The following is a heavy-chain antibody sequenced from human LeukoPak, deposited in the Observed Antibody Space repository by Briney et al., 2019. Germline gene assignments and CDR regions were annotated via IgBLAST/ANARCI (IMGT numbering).Heavy chain of an antibody. D-gene: IGHD5-18*01. V-gene: IGHV3-21*01. CDR3: ARAVQLWAESDY. J-gene: IGHJ4*02. CDR1: GFTFSSYS. CDR2: ISSSSSYI. Sequence: GGSLRLSCAASGFTFSSYSMNWVRQAPGKGLEWVSSISSSSSYIYYADSVKGRFTISRDNAKNSLYLQMNSLRAEDTAVYYCARAVQLWAESDYWGQGTLVTVSS.